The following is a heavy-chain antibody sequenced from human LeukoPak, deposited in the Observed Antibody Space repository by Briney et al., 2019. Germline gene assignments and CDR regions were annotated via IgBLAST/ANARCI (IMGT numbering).Heavy chain of an antibody. J-gene: IGHJ3*01. Sequence: VGSLRLSCAASGFTFSSYSMHWVRQAPGKGLEYVSAISINGGSTYYANAVEGRFTISRDNSKNTLYLQMGSLRAADMAVYYCARVGDSNAFDLWGQGTMVTVSS. CDR2: ISINGGST. V-gene: IGHV3-64*01. CDR1: GFTFSSYS. D-gene: IGHD3-22*01. CDR3: ARVGDSNAFDL.